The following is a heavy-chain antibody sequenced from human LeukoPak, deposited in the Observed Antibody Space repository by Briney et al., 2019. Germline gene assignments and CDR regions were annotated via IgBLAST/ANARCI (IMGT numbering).Heavy chain of an antibody. V-gene: IGHV1-46*01. J-gene: IGHJ5*02. CDR2: INPTGGST. D-gene: IGHD1-26*01. CDR3: ARDNSVGDNAWWFDP. Sequence: GASVKVSCKASGYTFTGYYMHWVRQAPGQGLEWMGLINPTGGSTGYAQKFQGRVTMTRDMSTSTDCMELSSLRSEDTAIYYCARDNSVGDNAWWFDPWGQGTLVTVSS. CDR1: GYTFTGYY.